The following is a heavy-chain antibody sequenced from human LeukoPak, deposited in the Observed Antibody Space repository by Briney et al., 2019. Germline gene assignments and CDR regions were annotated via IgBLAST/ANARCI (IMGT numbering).Heavy chain of an antibody. Sequence: ASVKVSCKASGYTFTGYYMHWVRQAPGQGLEWMGWINPSSGGTNYAQKFQGRVTMTRDTSISTAYMELSRLRSDDTAVYYCARDTATMVRGVINLQPYWGQGTLVTVSS. D-gene: IGHD3-10*01. CDR3: ARDTATMVRGVINLQPY. V-gene: IGHV1-2*02. CDR1: GYTFTGYY. J-gene: IGHJ4*02. CDR2: INPSSGGT.